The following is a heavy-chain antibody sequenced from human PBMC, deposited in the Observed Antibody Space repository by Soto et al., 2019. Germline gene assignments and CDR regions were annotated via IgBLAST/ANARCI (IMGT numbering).Heavy chain of an antibody. V-gene: IGHV4-30-4*01. Sequence: SETLSLTCTVSGGSISSSDYYWSWIRQPPGKGLEWIGYASYSGTSYYNPSLKSRVTISVDTSKNQLSLKLSSVTAADTAVYYCARVLSFCGSGRSFDFCGRGTLGTVS. D-gene: IGHD3-10*01. CDR3: ARVLSFCGSGRSFDF. CDR2: ASYSGTS. CDR1: GGSISSSDYY. J-gene: IGHJ4*02.